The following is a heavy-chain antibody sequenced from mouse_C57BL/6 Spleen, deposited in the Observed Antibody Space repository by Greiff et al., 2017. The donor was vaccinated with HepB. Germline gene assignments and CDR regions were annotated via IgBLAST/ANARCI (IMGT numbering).Heavy chain of an antibody. J-gene: IGHJ1*03. Sequence: QVQLQQPGAELVRPGSSVKLSCKASGYTFTSYWMHWVKQRPIQGLEWIGNIDPSDSETHYNQKFKDKATLTVDKSSSTAYMQLSSLTSEDSAVYYCARSPYDGSSYGYFDVWGTGTTVTVSS. D-gene: IGHD1-1*01. CDR1: GYTFTSYW. CDR2: IDPSDSET. CDR3: ARSPYDGSSYGYFDV. V-gene: IGHV1-52*01.